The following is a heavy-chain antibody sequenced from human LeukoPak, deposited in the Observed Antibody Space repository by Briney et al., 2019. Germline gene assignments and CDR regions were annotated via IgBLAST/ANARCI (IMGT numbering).Heavy chain of an antibody. D-gene: IGHD3-3*01. Sequence: PGGSLRLSCAASGFTFSSYAMSWVRQAPGKGLEWVSTITGSGASTYYADSVQGRFTISRDNSKNTLSLHMNSLRVEDTAVYYCAKRITIFGVIIPTEVFDYWGQGTLVTVSS. CDR2: ITGSGAST. J-gene: IGHJ4*02. CDR3: AKRITIFGVIIPTEVFDY. CDR1: GFTFSSYA. V-gene: IGHV3-23*01.